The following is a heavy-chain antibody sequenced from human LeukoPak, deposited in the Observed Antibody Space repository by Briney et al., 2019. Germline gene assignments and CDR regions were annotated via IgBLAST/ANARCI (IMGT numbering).Heavy chain of an antibody. CDR1: GGTFSKYT. V-gene: IGHV1-69*05. Sequence: SVKVSCKASGGTFSKYTISWVRQRPGQGLEWMGGITPLFGTANYAQKFQGRVTVTRDTSTSTVHMELSGLRSEDTAVYYCARDQEGFDYWGQGTLVTVSS. CDR2: ITPLFGTA. CDR3: ARDQEGFDY. J-gene: IGHJ4*02.